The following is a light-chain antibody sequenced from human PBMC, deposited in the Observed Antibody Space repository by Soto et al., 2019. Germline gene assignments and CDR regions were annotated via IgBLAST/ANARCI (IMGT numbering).Light chain of an antibody. V-gene: IGLV2-11*01. CDR3: CSYAGSYTLGV. CDR2: DVS. Sequence: QYALTQPRSVSGSPGQSVTISCTGTSSDVGGYNYVSWYQQHPGKAPKLMIYDVSKRPSGVPDRFSGSKSGNTASLTISGLQAEDEADYDCCSYAGSYTLGVFGGGTKLTVL. J-gene: IGLJ3*02. CDR1: SSDVGGYNY.